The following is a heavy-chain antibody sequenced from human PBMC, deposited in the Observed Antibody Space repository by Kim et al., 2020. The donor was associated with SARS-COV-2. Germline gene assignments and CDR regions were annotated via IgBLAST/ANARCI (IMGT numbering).Heavy chain of an antibody. Sequence: NYAQKFQGRVTITADKSTSTAYMELSSLRSEDTAVYYCAREGGAGSGFDYWGQGTLVTVSS. CDR3: AREGGAGSGFDY. D-gene: IGHD2-15*01. V-gene: IGHV1-69*04. J-gene: IGHJ4*02.